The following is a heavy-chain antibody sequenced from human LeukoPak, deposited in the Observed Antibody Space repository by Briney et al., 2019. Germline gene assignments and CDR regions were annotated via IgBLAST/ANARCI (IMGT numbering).Heavy chain of an antibody. J-gene: IGHJ3*01. D-gene: IGHD3-22*01. CDR1: GFTFSSYW. CDR3: ARGNYYDSSGSYRHDAFDV. CDR2: ISSDGNII. Sequence: GGSLRLSCAVSGFTFSSYWMHWVRQDPGTGLVWVSRISSDGNIITYAASVKGRFTISRDNAKNMLYLQMNSLRAEDTAVYYCARGNYYDSSGSYRHDAFDVWGQGTMVTVSS. V-gene: IGHV3-74*01.